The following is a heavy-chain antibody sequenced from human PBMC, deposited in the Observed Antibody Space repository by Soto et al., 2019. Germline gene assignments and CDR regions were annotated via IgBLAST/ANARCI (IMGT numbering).Heavy chain of an antibody. V-gene: IGHV4-39*01. D-gene: IGHD3-16*01. CDR2: IHHTGTT. J-gene: IGHJ4*02. CDR1: GGSITRRNHY. Sequence: SSEILSLTCTVSGGSITRRNHYWGWVRQPPGEGLEWVASIHHTGTTYYNPSLRSRITMSIDTANNRFSLSLTSVTAADTATCVCSTYSYYDRCSGYPDSWGQGTLVTVSS. CDR3: STYSYYDRCSGYPDS.